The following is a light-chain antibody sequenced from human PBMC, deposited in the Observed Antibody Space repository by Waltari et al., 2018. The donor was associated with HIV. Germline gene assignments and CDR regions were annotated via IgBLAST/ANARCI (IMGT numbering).Light chain of an antibody. CDR3: QQYNSYWT. J-gene: IGKJ1*01. V-gene: IGKV1-5*03. CDR1: QSISSW. CDR2: KAS. Sequence: DIQMTQSPSTLSASVGARVTITCRASQSISSWLAWYQQKPGKAPKLLIYKASSLESVVPSRFSGSGSGTEFTLTISSLQPDDFATYYCQQYNSYWTFGQGTKVEIK.